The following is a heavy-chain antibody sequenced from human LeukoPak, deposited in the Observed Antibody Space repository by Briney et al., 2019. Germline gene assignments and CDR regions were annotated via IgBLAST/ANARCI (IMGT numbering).Heavy chain of an antibody. CDR1: GFTFSSYG. CDR2: ISYDGSNK. J-gene: IGHJ4*02. Sequence: GGSLRLSCAASGFTFSSYGMHWVRQAPGKGLEWVAVISYDGSNKYYADSVKGRFTISRDNSKDTLYLQMNSLRAEDTAVYYCAKDMYSSSWYYFDYWGQGTLVTVSS. V-gene: IGHV3-30*18. D-gene: IGHD6-13*01. CDR3: AKDMYSSSWYYFDY.